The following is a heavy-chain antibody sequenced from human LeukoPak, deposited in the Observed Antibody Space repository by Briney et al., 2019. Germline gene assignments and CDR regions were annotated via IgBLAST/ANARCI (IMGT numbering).Heavy chain of an antibody. J-gene: IGHJ4*02. CDR3: ARALGSDNPYDY. V-gene: IGHV1-46*03. CDR2: INPSGGST. D-gene: IGHD3-9*01. Sequence: GASVKVSCKSSGYTFTSYYMHWVRQAPGQGLEWMGIINPSGGSTSYAQKFQGRVTMTRDTSTSTVYMELSSLRSEDTAVYYCARALGSDNPYDYWGQGTLVTVSS. CDR1: GYTFTSYY.